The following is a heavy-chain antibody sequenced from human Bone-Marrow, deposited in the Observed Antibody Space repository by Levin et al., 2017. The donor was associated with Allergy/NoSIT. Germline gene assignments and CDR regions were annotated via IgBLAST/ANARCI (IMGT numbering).Heavy chain of an antibody. D-gene: IGHD1-14*01. CDR3: ARTGSEPGVILK. CDR1: GGSISGNGDS. Sequence: SETLSLTCVVSGGSISGNGDSWSWIRQPPGKGLEWIGYMHHSGNTYYNPSLESRVSISVDKSKNQFSLTLTSVTAADTALYYYARTGSEPGVILKWGQGTLVTVSS. CDR2: MHHSGNT. J-gene: IGHJ4*02. V-gene: IGHV4-30-2*01.